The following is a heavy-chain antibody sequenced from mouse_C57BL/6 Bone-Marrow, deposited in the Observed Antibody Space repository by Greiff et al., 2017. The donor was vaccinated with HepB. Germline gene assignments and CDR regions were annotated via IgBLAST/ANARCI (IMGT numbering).Heavy chain of an antibody. CDR1: GFTFSSYT. D-gene: IGHD1-1*01. CDR2: ISGGGGNT. CDR3: ARHASTGGYFDV. Sequence: EVKLVESGGGLVKPGGSLKLSCAASGFTFSSYTMSWVRQTPEKRLEWVATISGGGGNTYYPDSVKGRFTISRDNAKNTLYLQMSSLRSEDTALYYCARHASTGGYFDVWGTGTTVTVSS. J-gene: IGHJ1*03. V-gene: IGHV5-9*01.